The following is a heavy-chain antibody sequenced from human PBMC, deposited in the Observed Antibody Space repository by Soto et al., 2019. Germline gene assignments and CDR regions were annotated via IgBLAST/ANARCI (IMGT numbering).Heavy chain of an antibody. CDR3: ARDFPLYYYDSSGYYPEYFQH. V-gene: IGHV3-48*02. Sequence: EVQLVESGGGLVQPGGSLRLSCAASGFTFSSYSMNWVRQAPGKGLEWVSYISSSSSTIYYADSVKGRFTISRDNAKNSLYLQMNSLRDEDTAVYYCARDFPLYYYDSSGYYPEYFQHWGQGTLVTVSS. J-gene: IGHJ1*01. CDR2: ISSSSSTI. D-gene: IGHD3-22*01. CDR1: GFTFSSYS.